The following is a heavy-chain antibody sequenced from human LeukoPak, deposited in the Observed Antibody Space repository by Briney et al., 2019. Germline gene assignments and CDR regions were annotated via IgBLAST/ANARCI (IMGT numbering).Heavy chain of an antibody. CDR1: GFTFSIHG. D-gene: IGHD3-3*02. J-gene: IGHJ4*02. CDR2: IWYDGNNK. CDR3: ARSLTISGVPMIDY. Sequence: GKSLRLSCAASGFTFSIHGMHWVRQAPGKGLEWVANIWYDGNNKYYADSVKGRFAISRDNSKNTLYLQMSSLRADDMALYYCARSLTISGVPMIDYWGQGTLVTVSS. V-gene: IGHV3-33*01.